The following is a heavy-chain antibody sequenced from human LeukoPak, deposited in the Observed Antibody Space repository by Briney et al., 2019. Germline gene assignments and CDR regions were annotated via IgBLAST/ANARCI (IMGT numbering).Heavy chain of an antibody. Sequence: SETLSLTCAVYGGSFSGYYWSWIRQPPGKGLEWVGEINHSGSTNYNPSLKSRVTIPVDTSRNQFSLKLSSVTAADTAVYYCARYTRRGISFDYWGQGTLVTVSS. D-gene: IGHD3-16*01. CDR2: INHSGST. CDR3: ARYTRRGISFDY. J-gene: IGHJ4*02. CDR1: GGSFSGYY. V-gene: IGHV4-34*01.